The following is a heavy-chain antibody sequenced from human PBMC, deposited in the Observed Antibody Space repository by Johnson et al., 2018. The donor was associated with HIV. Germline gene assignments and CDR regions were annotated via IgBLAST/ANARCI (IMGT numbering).Heavy chain of an antibody. J-gene: IGHJ3*02. Sequence: MQLVESGGGVVQPGRSLRLSCAASGFTFSSYGMHWVRQAPGKGLEWVANIKHDGSEKYYVDSVKGRFTISRDNAKNSLYLQMTSLRAEDTAVYYCAREFGQASSYAFDILGQGTMVTVSS. V-gene: IGHV3-7*01. D-gene: IGHD3/OR15-3a*01. CDR1: GFTFSSYG. CDR3: AREFGQASSYAFDI. CDR2: IKHDGSEK.